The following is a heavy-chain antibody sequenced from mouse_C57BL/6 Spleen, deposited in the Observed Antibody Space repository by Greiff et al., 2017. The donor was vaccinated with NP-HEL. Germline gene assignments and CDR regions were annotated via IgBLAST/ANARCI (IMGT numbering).Heavy chain of an antibody. CDR1: GYAFSSSW. CDR3: ARSSYDGYSFAY. J-gene: IGHJ3*01. V-gene: IGHV1-82*01. Sequence: VMLVESGPELVKPGASVKISCKASGYAFSSSWMNWVKQRPGKGLEWIGRIYPGDGDTNYNGKFKGKATLTADKSSSTAYMQLSSLTSEDSAVYFCARSSYDGYSFAYWGQGTLVTVSA. CDR2: IYPGDGDT. D-gene: IGHD2-3*01.